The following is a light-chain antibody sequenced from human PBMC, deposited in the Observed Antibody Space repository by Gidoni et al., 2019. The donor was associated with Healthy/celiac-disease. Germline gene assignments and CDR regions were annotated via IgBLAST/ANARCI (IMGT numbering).Light chain of an antibody. CDR3: QQYGSSPLT. V-gene: IGKV3-20*01. Sequence: EIVLTQSPGTLSLSPGERATLSCRASQSVSSCYLAWYQQKPGQAPRHLIYGASSRATGIPDRFSGSGSGTDFTLTISRLEPEDFAVYYCQQYGSSPLTFGGGTKVEIK. J-gene: IGKJ4*01. CDR1: QSVSSCY. CDR2: GAS.